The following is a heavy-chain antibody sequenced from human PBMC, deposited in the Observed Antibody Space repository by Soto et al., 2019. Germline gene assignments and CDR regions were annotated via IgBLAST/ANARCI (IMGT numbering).Heavy chain of an antibody. J-gene: IGHJ5*02. CDR2: IYYSGTT. D-gene: IGHD2-2*01. Sequence: PSETLSLTGSVSVDSISSGDYYWRWVRQSPGKGLEWIGYIYYSGTTNYNPSLKSRLTISVDTSKNQFFLRLSSVTAADTAVYYCARVGESRLLSGSYWFDPWGQGTLVTVSS. CDR1: VDSISSGDYY. CDR3: ARVGESRLLSGSYWFDP. V-gene: IGHV4-30-4*01.